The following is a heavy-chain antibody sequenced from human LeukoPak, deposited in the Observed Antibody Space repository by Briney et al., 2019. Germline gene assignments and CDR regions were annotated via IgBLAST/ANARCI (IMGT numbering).Heavy chain of an antibody. CDR3: ARGPPIVVVPAALIAAAGPFDY. Sequence: GGSLRLSCAASGFTFSSYSMNWVRQAPGKGLEWVSSISSSSSYIYYADSVKGRFTISRDNAKNSLYLQMNSLRAEDTAVYYCARGPPIVVVPAALIAAAGPFDYWGLGTLVTVSS. CDR2: ISSSSSYI. V-gene: IGHV3-21*01. J-gene: IGHJ4*02. CDR1: GFTFSSYS. D-gene: IGHD2-2*01.